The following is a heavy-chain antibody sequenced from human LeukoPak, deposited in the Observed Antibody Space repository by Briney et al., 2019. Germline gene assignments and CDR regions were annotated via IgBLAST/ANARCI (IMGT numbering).Heavy chain of an antibody. V-gene: IGHV4-61*02. CDR2: IYTSGST. J-gene: IGHJ4*02. D-gene: IGHD6-13*01. CDR3: ARQIDSSWFANFDY. Sequence: MPSETLSLTCTVSGGSISSGSYYWSWIRQPAGKGLEWIGRIYTSGSTNYNPSLKSRVTISVDTSKNQFSLKLSSVTAADTAVYYCARQIDSSWFANFDYWGQGTLVTVSS. CDR1: GGSISSGSYY.